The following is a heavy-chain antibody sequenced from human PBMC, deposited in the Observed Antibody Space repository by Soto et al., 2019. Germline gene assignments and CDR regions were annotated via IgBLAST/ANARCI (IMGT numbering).Heavy chain of an antibody. Sequence: QVQLVESGGGVVQPGRSLRLSCAASGFTFSNYALHWVRQAPGKGLAWVSVISDDGSNKYYADSVKGRFTISRDNSKNTLYLQMNSLRAEDTAVYYCARDRFASSWSYFDYWGQGTPVTVSS. CDR1: GFTFSNYA. CDR2: ISDDGSNK. V-gene: IGHV3-30-3*01. J-gene: IGHJ4*02. D-gene: IGHD6-13*01. CDR3: ARDRFASSWSYFDY.